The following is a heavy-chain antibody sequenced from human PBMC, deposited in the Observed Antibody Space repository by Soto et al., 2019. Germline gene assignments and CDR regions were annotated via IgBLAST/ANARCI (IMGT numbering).Heavy chain of an antibody. J-gene: IGHJ6*02. CDR2: IYDTGISGYTPST. Sequence: PSETLSLTCTVSGGSISSYYWSWIRRPPGKGLAWIAYIYDTGISGYTPSTSYNPSLKSRVTMSVDTSKSQCSLKLTSVTAADTAVYYCARGEYAFFYYGLDVWGQGITVTVSS. CDR1: GGSISSYY. CDR3: ARGEYAFFYYGLDV. V-gene: IGHV4-59*01.